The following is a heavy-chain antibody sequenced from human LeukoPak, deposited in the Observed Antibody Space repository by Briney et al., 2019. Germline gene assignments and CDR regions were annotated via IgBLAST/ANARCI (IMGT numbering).Heavy chain of an antibody. CDR1: GFTFSSYW. CDR2: IKQDGSEK. J-gene: IGHJ4*02. V-gene: IGHV3-7*01. CDR3: AREKLGELLDFDY. Sequence: GGSLRLSYAASGFTFSSYWMSWVRQAPGKGLEWVANIKQDGSEKYYVDSVKGRFTISRDNAKNSLYLQMNSLRAEDTAVYYCAREKLGELLDFDYWGQGTLVTVSS. D-gene: IGHD3-10*01.